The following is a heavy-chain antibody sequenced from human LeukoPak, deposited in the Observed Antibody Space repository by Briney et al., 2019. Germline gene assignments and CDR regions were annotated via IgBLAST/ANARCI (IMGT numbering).Heavy chain of an antibody. D-gene: IGHD3-22*01. Sequence: PSETLSLTCTVSGYSISSGYYWGWIRQPPGKGLEWIGSIYHSGSTYYNPSLKSRVTISVDTSKNQFSLKLSSVTAADTAVYYCARDRYYYDSSGSTNWFDPWGQGTLVTVSS. V-gene: IGHV4-38-2*02. CDR2: IYHSGST. CDR3: ARDRYYYDSSGSTNWFDP. J-gene: IGHJ5*02. CDR1: GYSISSGYY.